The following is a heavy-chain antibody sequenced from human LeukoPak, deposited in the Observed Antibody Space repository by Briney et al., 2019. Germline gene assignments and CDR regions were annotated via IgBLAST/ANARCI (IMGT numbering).Heavy chain of an antibody. CDR2: IRFDGGNE. V-gene: IGHV3-30*02. CDR1: GFTFSSYA. D-gene: IGHD6-13*01. J-gene: IGHJ4*02. Sequence: GGSLRLSCAAPGFTFSSYAMSWVRQAPGKGLEWVAFIRFDGGNEIYGDSVKGRFTISRDDSKDTLYLQMNSLSAEDTAVYFCAKAGYSTSWYYLDFWGQGTLVTVSS. CDR3: AKAGYSTSWYYLDF.